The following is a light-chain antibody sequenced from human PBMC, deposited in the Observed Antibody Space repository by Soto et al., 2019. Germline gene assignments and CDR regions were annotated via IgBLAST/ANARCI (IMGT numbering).Light chain of an antibody. CDR1: QSLLHSNGYNY. CDR3: MQALQTPRA. Sequence: DILMTQSPLSLPVTPGEPASISCRSSQSLLHSNGYNYLDWYLQKPGQSPQLLIYLGSNRASGVPDRFSGSGSGTDFTLKINRVEAEDVGVYYCMQALQTPRAFGGGTKVEIK. V-gene: IGKV2-28*01. J-gene: IGKJ4*01. CDR2: LGS.